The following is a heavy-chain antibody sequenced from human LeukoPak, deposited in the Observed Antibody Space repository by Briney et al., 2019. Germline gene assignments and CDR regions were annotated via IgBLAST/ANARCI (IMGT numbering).Heavy chain of an antibody. CDR1: GFTFSNAW. CDR3: AKPSDITMIVVVITYFXY. V-gene: IGHV3-23*01. Sequence: GGSLRLSCAASGFTFSNAWMSWVRQAPGKGLEWVSAISGSGGSTYYADSVKGRFTISRDNSKNTLYLQMNSLRAEDTAVYYCAKPSDITMIVVVITYFXYWGQGTLVTVSS. D-gene: IGHD3-22*01. CDR2: ISGSGGST. J-gene: IGHJ4*02.